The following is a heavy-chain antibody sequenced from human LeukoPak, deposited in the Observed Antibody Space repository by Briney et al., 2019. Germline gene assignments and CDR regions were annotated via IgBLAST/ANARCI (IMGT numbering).Heavy chain of an antibody. Sequence: ASVKLSCETSGYTFTDYYVHWVRQAPGQGLEWVGWVNPGTRGTVYAQRFQGRVTMTRDTSISTAYMELIALTSDDTAVYYCGRVRDGYIDYWGQGALVTVSS. D-gene: IGHD5-24*01. CDR2: VNPGTRGT. V-gene: IGHV1-2*02. CDR1: GYTFTDYY. CDR3: GRVRDGYIDY. J-gene: IGHJ4*02.